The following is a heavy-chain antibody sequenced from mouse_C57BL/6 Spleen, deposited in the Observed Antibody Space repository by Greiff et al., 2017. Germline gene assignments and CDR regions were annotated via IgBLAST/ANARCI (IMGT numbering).Heavy chain of an antibody. D-gene: IGHD2-3*01. CDR3: TRGDGYYGYFDV. Sequence: VQLQQSGAELVRPGASVKLSCTASGFNIKDDYMHWVKQRPEQGLEWIGWIDPEDGDTEYASKFQGKATITADTSSNTAYLQLSSLTSEDTAVYYCTRGDGYYGYFDVWGTGTTVTVSS. CDR2: IDPEDGDT. J-gene: IGHJ1*03. V-gene: IGHV14-4*01. CDR1: GFNIKDDY.